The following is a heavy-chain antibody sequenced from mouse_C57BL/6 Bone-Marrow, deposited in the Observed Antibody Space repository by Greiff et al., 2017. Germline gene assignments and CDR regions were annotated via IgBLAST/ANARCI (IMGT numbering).Heavy chain of an antibody. CDR2: ISSGGSYT. D-gene: IGHD4-1*01. J-gene: IGHJ1*03. Sequence: EVQLVESGGDLVKPGGSLTLSCAASGFTFSSYGMSWVRQTPDKRLEWVATISSGGSYTYYPDSVKGRFTISRDNAKNTLYLQMSSLKSEDTAMYYCARHVTGTYFDVWGTGTTVTVSS. CDR1: GFTFSSYG. V-gene: IGHV5-6*01. CDR3: ARHVTGTYFDV.